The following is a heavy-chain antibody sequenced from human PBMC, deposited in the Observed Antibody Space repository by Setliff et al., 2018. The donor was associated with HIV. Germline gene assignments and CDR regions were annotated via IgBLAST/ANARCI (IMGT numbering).Heavy chain of an antibody. J-gene: IGHJ5*02. CDR1: GDSISSYA. Sequence: PSETLSLTCTVSGDSISSYAWNWIRQSPGGGLEWIGFIFSSGSTKYNPSLQSRVTMSIDTSKNQFSLRLTSVTAADTAVYYCARRIDDSGSFPDKNWFDTWGPGSLVTVSS. D-gene: IGHD3-10*01. V-gene: IGHV4-4*09. CDR2: IFSSGST. CDR3: ARRIDDSGSFPDKNWFDT.